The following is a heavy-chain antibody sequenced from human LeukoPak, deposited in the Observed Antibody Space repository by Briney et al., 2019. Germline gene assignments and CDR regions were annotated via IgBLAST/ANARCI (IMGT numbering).Heavy chain of an antibody. CDR1: GFTFSHYR. J-gene: IGHJ6*02. CDR3: ARSMAVAGALTRYGMDV. D-gene: IGHD6-19*01. CDR2: ISSSSSDI. Sequence: GGSLRLSCAASGFTFSHYRMNWVRQAPGKGLEWVSSISSSSSDIYYGDSVKGRFTISRDNAKNSLYLQMNSLRAEDTAVYYCARSMAVAGALTRYGMDVWGQGTTVTVSS. V-gene: IGHV3-21*01.